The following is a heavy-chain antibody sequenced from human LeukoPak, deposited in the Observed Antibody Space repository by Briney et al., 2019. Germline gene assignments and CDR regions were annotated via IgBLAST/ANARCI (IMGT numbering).Heavy chain of an antibody. CDR1: GYTFPSKR. D-gene: IGHD1-26*01. J-gene: IGHJ5*01. CDR3: ARHVGHPFDS. CDR2: VSAFRGNT. V-gene: IGHV1-18*03. Sequence: ASVKVSCKSTGYTFPSKRISWVRHPPGQGLEWMGWVSAFRGNTHYAQKLQRRVTMPTDTSTTTAYMELRSLTSDDMAVYYCARHVGHPFDSWGQGTLVTVSS.